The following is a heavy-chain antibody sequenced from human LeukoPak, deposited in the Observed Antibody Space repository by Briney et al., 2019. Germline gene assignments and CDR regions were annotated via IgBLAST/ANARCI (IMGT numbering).Heavy chain of an antibody. D-gene: IGHD2-21*02. V-gene: IGHV4-59*01. CDR3: ARVVTAISEWFDP. CDR1: GGSISSYY. Sequence: PSETLSLTCTVSGGSISSYYWSWLRQPPGKGLEWVGYIYYSGSTNYNPSLKSRVTISVDTSKNQFSLKLSSVTAADTAVYYCARVVTAISEWFDPWGQGTLVTVSS. CDR2: IYYSGST. J-gene: IGHJ5*02.